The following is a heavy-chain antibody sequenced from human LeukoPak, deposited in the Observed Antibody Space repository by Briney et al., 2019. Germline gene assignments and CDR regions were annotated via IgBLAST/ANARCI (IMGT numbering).Heavy chain of an antibody. CDR2: IYYSGST. D-gene: IGHD3-16*02. CDR1: GGSISSSSYY. J-gene: IGHJ4*02. CDR3: ARGLMITFGGVIVPPDY. V-gene: IGHV4-39*07. Sequence: SETLSLTCTVSGGSISSSSYYWGWIRQPPGKGLEWIGSIYYSGSTYYNPSLKSRVTISVDTSKNQFSLKLSSVTAADTAVYYCARGLMITFGGVIVPPDYWGQGTLVTVSS.